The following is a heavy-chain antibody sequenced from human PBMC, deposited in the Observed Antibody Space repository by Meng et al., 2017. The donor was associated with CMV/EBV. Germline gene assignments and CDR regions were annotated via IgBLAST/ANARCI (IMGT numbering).Heavy chain of an antibody. CDR3: ARDRYQLLVSVGRFNWFDP. D-gene: IGHD2-2*01. V-gene: IGHV1-69*05. J-gene: IGHJ5*02. CDR2: IIPIFGTA. Sequence: SVKVSCKASGGTFSSYAISWVRQAPGQGLEWMGGIIPIFGTANYAQKFQGRVTITTDESTSTAYMELSSLRSEDTAAYYCARDRYQLLVSVGRFNWFDPWGQGTLVTVSS. CDR1: GGTFSSYA.